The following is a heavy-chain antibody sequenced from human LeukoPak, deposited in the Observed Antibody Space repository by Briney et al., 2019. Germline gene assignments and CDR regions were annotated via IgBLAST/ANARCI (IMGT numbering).Heavy chain of an antibody. CDR2: INSDGSWT. D-gene: IGHD2/OR15-2a*01. CDR3: VSFYETY. V-gene: IGHV3-74*01. CDR1: GNYW. J-gene: IGHJ4*02. Sequence: GGSLRLSCAASGNYWMHWVRQVPGKGLVWVSHINSDGSWTSYADSVKGRFTISKDNAKNTVYLQMNSLRAEDTAVYYCVSFYETYWGRGTLVTVSP.